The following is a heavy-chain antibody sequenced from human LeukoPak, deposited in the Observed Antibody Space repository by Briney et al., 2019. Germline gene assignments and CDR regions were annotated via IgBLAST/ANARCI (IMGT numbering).Heavy chain of an antibody. Sequence: GGSLRLSCAASGFTFGSYWMQWVRQTPEKGLVWVAHINNDGSNTIYADSVKGRFTISRDNAKNSLYLQMNSLRAEDTAVYYCVVGATSAAFDIWGQGTMVTVSS. CDR3: VVGATSAAFDI. CDR1: GFTFGSYW. V-gene: IGHV3-74*01. CDR2: INNDGSNT. D-gene: IGHD1-26*01. J-gene: IGHJ3*02.